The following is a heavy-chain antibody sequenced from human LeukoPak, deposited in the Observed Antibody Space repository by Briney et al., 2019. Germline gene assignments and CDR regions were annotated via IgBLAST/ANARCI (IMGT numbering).Heavy chain of an antibody. CDR1: GFTFSSYG. Sequence: GGSPRLSCAASGFTFSSYGIHWVRQAPGKGLEWVSGINWNGGSTGYADPVKGRFTISRDNAKNSLYLQMNSLRAEDTAVYYCATSRRSSGYLSWGQGTLVTVSS. CDR2: INWNGGST. J-gene: IGHJ4*02. V-gene: IGHV3-20*04. D-gene: IGHD3-22*01. CDR3: ATSRRSSGYLS.